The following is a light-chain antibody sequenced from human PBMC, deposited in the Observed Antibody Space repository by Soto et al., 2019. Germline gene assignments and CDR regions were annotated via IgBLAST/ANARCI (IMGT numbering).Light chain of an antibody. CDR3: QQYGSSLYT. Sequence: EIVLTQSPATLSSFPGDRVTLSCRASQYINTRLAWYQQRPGQAPRLLIYGASSRATGIPDRFSGSGSGTDFTLTINRLEPEDFAVYYCQQYGSSLYTFGQGTKVDIK. J-gene: IGKJ2*01. V-gene: IGKV3-20*01. CDR2: GAS. CDR1: QYINTR.